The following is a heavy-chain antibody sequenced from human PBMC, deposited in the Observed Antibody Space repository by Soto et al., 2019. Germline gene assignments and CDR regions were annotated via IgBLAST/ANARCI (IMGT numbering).Heavy chain of an antibody. CDR3: ASGIQLWLRRINNGYSG. CDR2: IIPMFGTA. CDR1: GGTFSTYA. V-gene: IGHV1-69*12. Sequence: QVQLVQSGAEVKKPESSVKVSCKAPGGTFSTYAISWVRQAPGQGLEWMGGIIPMFGTANYARRFQDRVTITADECTNTVYLELSSLRSEDTAVYFCASGIQLWLRRINNGYSGWGQGTLVTVSS. J-gene: IGHJ4*02. D-gene: IGHD5-18*01.